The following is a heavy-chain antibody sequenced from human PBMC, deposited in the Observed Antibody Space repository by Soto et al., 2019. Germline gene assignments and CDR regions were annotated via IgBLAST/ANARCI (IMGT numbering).Heavy chain of an antibody. CDR3: ARDDEGGSDCDLGY. J-gene: IGHJ4*02. V-gene: IGHV3-30*04. CDR2: IAADGRNK. D-gene: IGHD1-26*01. Sequence: QVQLVESGGGVVQPGRSLRLSCAVSGFTFSSHAMHWVRQAPGKGLEWVTLIAADGRNKYYADSVKGRFTTSRDNSKNTRYLQMKSLRVEDTAVYYCARDDEGGSDCDLGYWGQGALVTVSS. CDR1: GFTFSSHA.